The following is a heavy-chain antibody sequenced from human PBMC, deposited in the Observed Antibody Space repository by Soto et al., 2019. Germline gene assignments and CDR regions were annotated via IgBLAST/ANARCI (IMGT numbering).Heavy chain of an antibody. CDR1: GFTFSSYA. Sequence: EVQLLESGGGLVQPGGSLRLSCAASGFTFSSYAMSWVRQAPGKGLEWVSAISGSGGNTYYADSVKGRFTSSRDNTKNTLYMQMNSLRAEHTALYYCAKDIGGSGWYKHYYYYYYMDVWGKGTTVTVSS. CDR3: AKDIGGSGWYKHYYYYYYMDV. V-gene: IGHV3-23*01. CDR2: ISGSGGNT. J-gene: IGHJ6*03. D-gene: IGHD6-19*01.